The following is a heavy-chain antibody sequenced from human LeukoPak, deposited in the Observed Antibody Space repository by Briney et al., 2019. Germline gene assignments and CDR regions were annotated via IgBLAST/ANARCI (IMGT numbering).Heavy chain of an antibody. J-gene: IGHJ4*02. D-gene: IGHD3-10*01. CDR2: MNPNSGDT. CDR3: ARGGFGSGSHFDY. V-gene: IGHV1-8*01. CDR1: GYTSTSYD. Sequence: GASVKVSCKASGYTSTSYDINWVRQATGQGLEWMRWMNPNSGDTGYVQKFQGRVTMTRSTSISTAYMELSSLRSEDTAIYYCARGGFGSGSHFDYWGQGTLVTVSS.